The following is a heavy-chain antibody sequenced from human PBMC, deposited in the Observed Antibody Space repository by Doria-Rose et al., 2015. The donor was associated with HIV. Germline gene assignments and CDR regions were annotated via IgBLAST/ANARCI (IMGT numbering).Heavy chain of an antibody. J-gene: IGHJ4*02. D-gene: IGHD1-26*01. CDR3: ARVLSGTYDY. CDR2: IFDPGIT. V-gene: IGHV4-59*01. CDR1: GGSISHYY. Sequence: QVQLVESGPGLVKPSETLSLTCSVSGGSISHYYWSWIRQPPGRGLEYIGDIFDPGITNYSPSLKSRVSISIDSSKNKFALRLSSVTAADTAVYYCARVLSGTYDYWGQGTLVTVSS.